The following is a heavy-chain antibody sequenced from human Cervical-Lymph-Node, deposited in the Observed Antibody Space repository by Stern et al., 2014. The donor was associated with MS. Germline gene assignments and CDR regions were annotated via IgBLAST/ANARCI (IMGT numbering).Heavy chain of an antibody. CDR2: IFYSGTT. CDR3: AREGITATTGLDY. CDR1: GGSITSGGYN. J-gene: IGHJ4*02. Sequence: VQLVESGPGLVKPSQTLSLTCSVSGGSITSGGYNWSWIRQHPGKGLEWIGYIFYSGTTYYNPSLKSRLSMSVDTSKNQFSLKLTSVTDADTAVYFCAREGITATTGLDYWGQGTLVTGSA. D-gene: IGHD1/OR15-1a*01. V-gene: IGHV4-31*03.